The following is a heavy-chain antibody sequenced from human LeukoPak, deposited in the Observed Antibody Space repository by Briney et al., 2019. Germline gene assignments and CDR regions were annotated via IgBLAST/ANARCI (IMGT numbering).Heavy chain of an antibody. V-gene: IGHV3-21*01. CDR3: ARDPYRHDAFDI. Sequence: GGSLRLSCAASGFTFSSYSMNWVRQAPGKGLEWVSSISSSSSYIYYADSVEGRFTISRDNAKNSLYLQMNSLRAEDTAVYYCARDPYRHDAFDIWGQGTMVTVSS. CDR2: ISSSSSYI. D-gene: IGHD4-11*01. J-gene: IGHJ3*02. CDR1: GFTFSSYS.